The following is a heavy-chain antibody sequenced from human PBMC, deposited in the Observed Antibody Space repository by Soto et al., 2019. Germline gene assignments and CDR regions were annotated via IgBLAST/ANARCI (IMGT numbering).Heavy chain of an antibody. J-gene: IGHJ3*02. V-gene: IGHV1-8*01. CDR3: ARGVDIVVVPAAHTRLFGI. D-gene: IGHD2-2*03. CDR1: GYTFTSYY. CDR2: MNPNSGNT. Sequence: ASVKVSCKASGYTFTSYYINWVRQATGQGLEWMGWMNPNSGNTGYAQKFQGRVTMTRNTSISTAYMELSSLRSEDTAVYYCARGVDIVVVPAAHTRLFGIWGKGTMVTVSS.